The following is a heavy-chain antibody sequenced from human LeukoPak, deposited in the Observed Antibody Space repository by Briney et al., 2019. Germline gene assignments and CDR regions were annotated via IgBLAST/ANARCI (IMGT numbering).Heavy chain of an antibody. J-gene: IGHJ4*02. Sequence: ASVKVSCKASGYTFTSYGISWVRQAPGQGLEWMGWISAYNGNTSYAQKLQGRVTMTTDTSTSTAYMELRSLRSDDTAVYYCARDLAGYDSSGYASDYWGQGTLVTVSS. CDR3: ARDLAGYDSSGYASDY. CDR1: GYTFTSYG. V-gene: IGHV1-18*01. CDR2: ISAYNGNT. D-gene: IGHD3-22*01.